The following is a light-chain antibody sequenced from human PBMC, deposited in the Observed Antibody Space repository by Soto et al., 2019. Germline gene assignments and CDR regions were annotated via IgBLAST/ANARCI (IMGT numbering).Light chain of an antibody. Sequence: EIVLTQSPGTLSLSPGERATLSCRASQSVSSSYLAWYQQKPGQAPRLLIYDTSSRATSIPDRFSGSGYGKDFTLTISRLEPEDFAVYYCQQYDSSFTFGPGTKVDIK. CDR1: QSVSSSY. V-gene: IGKV3-20*01. J-gene: IGKJ3*01. CDR3: QQYDSSFT. CDR2: DTS.